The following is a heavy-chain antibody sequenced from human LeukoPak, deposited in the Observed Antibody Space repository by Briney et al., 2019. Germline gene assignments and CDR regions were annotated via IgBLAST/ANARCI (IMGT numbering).Heavy chain of an antibody. V-gene: IGHV3-15*01. CDR3: YSSSWDYYFDY. D-gene: IGHD6-13*01. J-gene: IGHJ4*02. CDR1: GFTFSNAW. Sequence: GGSLRLSCAASGFTFSNAWMSWVRQAPGKGLEWVGRIKSKTDGGTTDHAAPVKGRFTISRDDSKNTLYLQMNSLKTEDTAVYYCYSSSWDYYFDYWGQGTLVTVSS. CDR2: IKSKTDGGTT.